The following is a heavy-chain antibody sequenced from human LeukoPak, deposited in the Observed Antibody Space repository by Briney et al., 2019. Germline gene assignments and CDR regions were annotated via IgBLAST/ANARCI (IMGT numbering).Heavy chain of an antibody. D-gene: IGHD1-26*01. CDR3: ARAYSERYGLGYYYMDV. CDR2: ISGSGSTI. J-gene: IGHJ6*03. Sequence: NPGGSLRLSCVVSGFSFSNSYMTWSRQTPGKGLESLAYISGSGSTIYYADSVKGRFTISRDNAKKSVYLQMNSLRVEDTAVYYCARAYSERYGLGYYYMDVWGKGTTVTISS. CDR1: GFSFSNSY. V-gene: IGHV3-11*04.